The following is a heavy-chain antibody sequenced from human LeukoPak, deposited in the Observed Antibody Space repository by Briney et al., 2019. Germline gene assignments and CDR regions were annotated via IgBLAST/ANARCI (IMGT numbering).Heavy chain of an antibody. CDR3: AELGITMIGGV. D-gene: IGHD3-10*02. CDR2: ISSTGGTA. CDR1: GFTFSSFG. Sequence: GGSLRLSCAASGFTFSSFGMSWVRQAPGKGLEWVSAISSTGGTAYYADSVKGRFTISRDNSKNTLYLQMNSLRAEDTAVYYCAELGITMIGGVWGKGTTVTISS. J-gene: IGHJ6*04. V-gene: IGHV3-23*01.